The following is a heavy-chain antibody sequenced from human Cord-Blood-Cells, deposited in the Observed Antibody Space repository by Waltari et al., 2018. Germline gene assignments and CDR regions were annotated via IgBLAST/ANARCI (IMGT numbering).Heavy chain of an antibody. V-gene: IGHV3-72*01. Sequence: EVQLVESGGGLVQPGGSLRLSCAASGFTFSDHYMDWVRQAPGKGLEWVCRTRNKANSYTTEYAASVKGRFTISRDDSKNSLYLQMNSLKTEDTAVYYCARDRRYYDSSGYFFDYWGQGTLVTVSS. J-gene: IGHJ4*02. D-gene: IGHD3-22*01. CDR2: TRNKANSYTT. CDR3: ARDRRYYDSSGYFFDY. CDR1: GFTFSDHY.